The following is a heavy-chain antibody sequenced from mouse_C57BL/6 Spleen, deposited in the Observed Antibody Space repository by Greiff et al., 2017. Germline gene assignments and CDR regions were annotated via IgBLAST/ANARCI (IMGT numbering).Heavy chain of an antibody. Sequence: VQLQQSGAELMKPGASVKLSCKATGYTFTGYWIEWVKQRPGHGLEWIGEILPGSGSTNYNEKFKGKATFTADTSSTTAYMQLSSLTTEDSAIYYCASSITTVVAPYAMDYWGQGTSVTVSS. D-gene: IGHD1-1*01. V-gene: IGHV1-9*01. J-gene: IGHJ4*01. CDR2: ILPGSGST. CDR1: GYTFTGYW. CDR3: ASSITTVVAPYAMDY.